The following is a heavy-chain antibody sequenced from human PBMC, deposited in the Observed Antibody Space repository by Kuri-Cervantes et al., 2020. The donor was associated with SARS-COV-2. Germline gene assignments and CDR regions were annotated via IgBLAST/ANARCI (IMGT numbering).Heavy chain of an antibody. CDR3: ARDVFPAYYYDSSGPTPGMW. J-gene: IGHJ4*02. CDR1: GYTSTSYY. CDR2: INPSGGST. V-gene: IGHV1-46*01. Sequence: ASVKVSCKASGYTSTSYYMHWVRQAPGQGLEWMGIINPSGGSTSYAQKFQGRVTMTRDTSTSTVYMELSSLRSEDTAVYYCARDVFPAYYYDSSGPTPGMWWGQGTLVTVSS. D-gene: IGHD3-22*01.